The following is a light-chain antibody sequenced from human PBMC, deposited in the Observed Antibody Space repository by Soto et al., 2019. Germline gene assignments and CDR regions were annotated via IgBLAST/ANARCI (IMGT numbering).Light chain of an antibody. V-gene: IGKV3-11*01. J-gene: IGKJ4*01. CDR2: DAS. Sequence: EIVLTQSPYTLALSPGRRATLSCRASKSFSRSYLAWYQLKPGQAPRLLIYDASNRATGIPARFSGSGSGTDFTLTISSLEPEDFAVYYCQQCSNWLTFGRGTKVDIK. CDR3: QQCSNWLT. CDR1: KSFSRSY.